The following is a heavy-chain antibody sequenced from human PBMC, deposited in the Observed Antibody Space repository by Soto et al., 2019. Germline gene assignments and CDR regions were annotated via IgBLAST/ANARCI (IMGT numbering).Heavy chain of an antibody. CDR2: INPNSGGT. Sequence: ASVKVSCKASGYTFTCYYMHWVRQAPGQGLEWMGWINPNSGGTNYAQKFQGWVTMTRDTSISTAYMELSRLRSDDTAVYYCARDPTLRGHFWSGYYMNGYFDYWGQGTLVTVSS. J-gene: IGHJ4*02. D-gene: IGHD3-3*02. CDR1: GYTFTCYY. CDR3: ARDPTLRGHFWSGYYMNGYFDY. V-gene: IGHV1-2*04.